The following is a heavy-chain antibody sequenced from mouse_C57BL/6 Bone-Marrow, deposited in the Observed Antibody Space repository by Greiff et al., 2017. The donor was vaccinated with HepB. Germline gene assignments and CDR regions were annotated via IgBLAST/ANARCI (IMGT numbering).Heavy chain of an antibody. CDR2: IDPSDSYT. J-gene: IGHJ4*01. Sequence: VQLQQPGAELVMPGASVKLSCKASGYTFTSYWMHWVKQRPGQGLEWIGEIDPSDSYTNYNQKLKGKSTLTVDKSSSTAYMQLSSLTSEDSAVYYCARSTMITTRAMDYWGQGTSVTVSS. CDR3: ARSTMITTRAMDY. V-gene: IGHV1-69*01. CDR1: GYTFTSYW. D-gene: IGHD2-4*01.